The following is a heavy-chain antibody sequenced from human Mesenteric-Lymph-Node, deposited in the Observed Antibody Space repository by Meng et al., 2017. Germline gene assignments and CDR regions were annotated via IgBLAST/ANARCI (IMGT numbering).Heavy chain of an antibody. V-gene: IGHV1-18*01. CDR1: GYTFTSYG. CDR3: ARVRVYYYDSSGYLDAFDI. Sequence: ASVNVSCKASGYTFTSYGISWVRQAPGQGLEWMGWISAYNGNTNYAQKLQGRVTMTTDTSTSTAYMELRSLRSDDTAVYYCARVRVYYYDSSGYLDAFDIWGQGTMVTVSS. CDR2: ISAYNGNT. J-gene: IGHJ3*02. D-gene: IGHD3-22*01.